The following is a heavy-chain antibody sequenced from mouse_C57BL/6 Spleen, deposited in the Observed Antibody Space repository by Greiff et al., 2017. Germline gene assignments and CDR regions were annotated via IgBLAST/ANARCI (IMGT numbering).Heavy chain of an antibody. CDR3: ARSGDYGHYYAMDY. CDR1: GYAFSSSW. CDR2: IYPGDGDT. D-gene: IGHD2-4*01. Sequence: QVQLQQSGPELVKPGASVKISCKASGYAFSSSWMNWVKQRPGKGLEWIGRIYPGDGDTNYNGKFKGKATLTADKSSSTAYMQLSSLTSEDSAVYFGARSGDYGHYYAMDYWGQGTSVTVSS. J-gene: IGHJ4*01. V-gene: IGHV1-82*01.